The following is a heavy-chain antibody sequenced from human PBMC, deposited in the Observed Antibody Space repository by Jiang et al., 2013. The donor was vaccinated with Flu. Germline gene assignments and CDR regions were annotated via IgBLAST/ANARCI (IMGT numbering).Heavy chain of an antibody. D-gene: IGHD6-19*01. J-gene: IGHJ4*02. Sequence: VNAGNGNTKYSQKFQDRVTITRDTSANTAYMELSGLISEDTALYFCARGPLGAVALLGDYWGQGTLVIVSS. CDR3: ARGPLGAVALLGDY. V-gene: IGHV1-3*01. CDR2: VNAGNGNT.